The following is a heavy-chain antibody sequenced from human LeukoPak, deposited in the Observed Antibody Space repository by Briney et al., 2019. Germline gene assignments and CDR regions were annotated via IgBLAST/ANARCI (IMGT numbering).Heavy chain of an antibody. V-gene: IGHV3-66*01. CDR3: ARYSDRGEWYPCH. D-gene: IGHD3-3*01. CDR2: IYRGGST. CDR1: GFTVSSKY. J-gene: IGHJ4*02. Sequence: GGSLRLSCAASGFTVSSKYLSWGRQAPGKGLEWVAVIYRGGSTYYADSVNGRFTISRDNSKNTLYLQIDSLRAEDTAVYYCARYSDRGEWYPCHWGQGTLVTVSS.